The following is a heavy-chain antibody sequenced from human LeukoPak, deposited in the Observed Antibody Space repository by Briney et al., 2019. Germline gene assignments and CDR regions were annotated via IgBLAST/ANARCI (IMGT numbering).Heavy chain of an antibody. CDR2: IFYTGNA. J-gene: IGHJ5*02. V-gene: IGHV4-59*08. D-gene: IGHD2-15*01. CDR3: ARKTYCSGGRCYGENWFDP. CDR1: GGSISGYH. Sequence: SATLSLTCTVTGGSISGYHWNWIRLSPGKGLEWIANIFYTGNADYNPSLESRVTISVDTSKNEIYLTLSSVTAADTAIYYCARKTYCSGGRCYGENWFDPWGQGTLVTVSS.